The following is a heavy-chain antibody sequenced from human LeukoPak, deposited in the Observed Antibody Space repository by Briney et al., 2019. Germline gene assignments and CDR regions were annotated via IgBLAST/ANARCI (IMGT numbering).Heavy chain of an antibody. CDR3: ARANLWFGELGWIDP. V-gene: IGHV7-4-1*02. D-gene: IGHD3-10*01. CDR2: INTNTGNP. Sequence: ASVKVSCKASGYTFTSYDISWVRQAPGQGLEWMGWINTNTGNPTYAQGFTGRFVFSLDTSVSTAYLQISGLKADDTAVYYCARANLWFGELGWIDPWGQGTQVTVSS. CDR1: GYTFTSYD. J-gene: IGHJ5*02.